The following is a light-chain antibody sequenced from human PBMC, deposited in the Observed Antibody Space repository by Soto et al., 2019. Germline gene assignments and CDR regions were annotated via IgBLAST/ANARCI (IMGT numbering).Light chain of an antibody. CDR1: QSANNNY. Sequence: ENVLAQSPGTLSLSPGEEATLSCRASQSANNNYLAWYQQIPGQPPRLLIYGASRRATGILDRFRGRRSVTDFTLTFSRLEPEDFSVYYCQQYAMFPRTLGQGTKVEI. J-gene: IGKJ1*01. CDR2: GAS. V-gene: IGKV3-20*01. CDR3: QQYAMFPRT.